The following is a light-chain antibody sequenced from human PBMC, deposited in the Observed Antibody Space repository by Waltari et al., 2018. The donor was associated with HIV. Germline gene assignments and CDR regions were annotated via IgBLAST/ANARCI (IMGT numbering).Light chain of an antibody. Sequence: IVLTQSTATLSLSPGERATLSCRASQSVSSYLAWYQQKPGQAPRLLIYDASNRATGIPARFSGSGSGTDFTLTISSLEPEDFAVYYCQQRSNWPTFGPGTKVDIK. CDR3: QQRSNWPT. J-gene: IGKJ3*01. CDR2: DAS. V-gene: IGKV3-11*01. CDR1: QSVSSY.